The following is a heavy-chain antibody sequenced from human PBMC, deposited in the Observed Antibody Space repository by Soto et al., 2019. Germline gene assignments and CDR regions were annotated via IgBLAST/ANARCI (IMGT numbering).Heavy chain of an antibody. J-gene: IGHJ6*02. Sequence: GSLRLSCAASGFTFSSYWMSWVRQAPGKGLEWVANIKQDGSEKYYVDSVKGRFTISRDNAKNSLYLQMNSLRAEDTAVYYCARDRVTMVRGVSEAYYYGMDVWGQGTTVTVSS. CDR2: IKQDGSEK. V-gene: IGHV3-7*01. CDR3: ARDRVTMVRGVSEAYYYGMDV. CDR1: GFTFSSYW. D-gene: IGHD3-10*01.